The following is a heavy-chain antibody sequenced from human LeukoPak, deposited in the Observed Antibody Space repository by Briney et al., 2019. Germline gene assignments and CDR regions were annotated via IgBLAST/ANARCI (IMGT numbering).Heavy chain of an antibody. Sequence: PGGSLRLSCAASGFTFSNAWMSWVRQAPGKGLEWVANIKQDGSEKYYVDSVKGRFTISRDNAKNSLYLQMNSLRAEDTAVYYCARESITIFGVVIIPHYYMDVWGKGTTVTVSS. V-gene: IGHV3-7*01. D-gene: IGHD3-3*01. CDR1: GFTFSNAW. CDR3: ARESITIFGVVIIPHYYMDV. J-gene: IGHJ6*03. CDR2: IKQDGSEK.